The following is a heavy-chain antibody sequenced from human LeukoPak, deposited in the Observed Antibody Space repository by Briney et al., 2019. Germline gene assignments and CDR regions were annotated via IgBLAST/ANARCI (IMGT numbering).Heavy chain of an antibody. CDR3: ARDTTGTTLYYGMDV. V-gene: IGHV3-21*01. CDR1: GFTFSSYS. CDR2: ISSTGSYI. Sequence: GGSLRLSCAASGFTFSSYSMNWVRQAPGKGLEWGSFISSTGSYIYYADSMKGGFTISRENAKNSLFLQMNSLRAEDTAVYYCARDTTGTTLYYGMDVWGQGTTVTVSS. J-gene: IGHJ6*02. D-gene: IGHD1-1*01.